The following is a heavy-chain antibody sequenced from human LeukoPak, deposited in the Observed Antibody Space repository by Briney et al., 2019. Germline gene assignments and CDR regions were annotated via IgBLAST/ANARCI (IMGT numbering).Heavy chain of an antibody. V-gene: IGHV4-59*01. CDR3: ARYRGNSNGGFDP. D-gene: IGHD4-23*01. CDR2: IYNSGGT. Sequence: SETLSLTCTVSGGSISSFYWSWIRQPPGKGLEWIGNIYNSGGTNYNPSLKSRVTTSVDTSKNQFSLKLTSVTAADTAVYYCARYRGNSNGGFDPWGQGTLVTVSS. CDR1: GGSISSFY. J-gene: IGHJ5*02.